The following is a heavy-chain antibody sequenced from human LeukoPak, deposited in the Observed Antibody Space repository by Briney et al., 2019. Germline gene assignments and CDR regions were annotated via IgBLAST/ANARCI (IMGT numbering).Heavy chain of an antibody. CDR1: GFTFSNYE. CDR2: ISSRGTFI. CDR3: ARGYDY. V-gene: IGHV3-48*03. Sequence: GGSLRLSCAASGFTFSNYEMIWVRQAPGKGLQWVSYISSRGTFIYYADSVKGRFTISRDNAKNSLYMQMNSLRAEDTAVYYCARGYDYWGQGTLVTVSS. J-gene: IGHJ4*02. D-gene: IGHD6-13*01.